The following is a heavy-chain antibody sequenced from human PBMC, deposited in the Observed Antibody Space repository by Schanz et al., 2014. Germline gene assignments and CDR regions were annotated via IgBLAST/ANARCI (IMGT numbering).Heavy chain of an antibody. CDR3: ARGGADSAMAHEY. CDR1: GFTFSSNA. D-gene: IGHD5-18*01. CDR2: LNFDETYT. Sequence: EVQLLASGGGLVQPGGSLRLSCAASGFTFSSNAMCWVRQAPGKGLEWGTRLNFDETYTSYADSVKGRFTISRDNAKNTVYLQMTSLRVEDTAVYYCARGGADSAMAHEYWGRGTLVTVSS. V-gene: IGHV3-74*02. J-gene: IGHJ4*02.